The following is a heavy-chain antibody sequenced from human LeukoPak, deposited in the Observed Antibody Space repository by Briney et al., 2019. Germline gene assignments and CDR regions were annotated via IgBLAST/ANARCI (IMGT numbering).Heavy chain of an antibody. D-gene: IGHD3-22*01. CDR3: AKASSYYYDSSGYPDY. CDR1: GFTFSSYA. V-gene: IGHV3-23*01. J-gene: IGHJ4*02. Sequence: GGSLRLSCAASGFTFSSYAMSWVRQAPGKGLGWVSAISGSGGSTYYADSVKGRFTISRDNSKNTLYLQMNSLRAEDTAVYYCAKASSYYYDSSGYPDYWGQGTLVTVSS. CDR2: ISGSGGST.